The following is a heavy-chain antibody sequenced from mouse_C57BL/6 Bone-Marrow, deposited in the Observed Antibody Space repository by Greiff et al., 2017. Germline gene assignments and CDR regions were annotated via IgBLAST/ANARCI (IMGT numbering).Heavy chain of an antibody. J-gene: IGHJ2*01. Sequence: QVQLQQPGAELVKPGASVKMSCKASGYTFTSYWITWVKQRPGQGLEWIGDIYPGSGSTNYNEKFKSKATLTVDNSSSTAYMQLSSLTSEDSAVYYCAAGIDSIFDYWGQGTTLTVSS. CDR1: GYTFTSYW. CDR3: AAGIDSIFDY. D-gene: IGHD2-10*02. CDR2: IYPGSGST. V-gene: IGHV1-55*01.